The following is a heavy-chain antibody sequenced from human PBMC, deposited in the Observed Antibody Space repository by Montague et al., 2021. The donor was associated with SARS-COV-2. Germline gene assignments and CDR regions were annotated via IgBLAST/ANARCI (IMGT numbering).Heavy chain of an antibody. D-gene: IGHD2-21*02. V-gene: IGHV2-5*02. CDR3: AHRLSTAGGGFGX. Sequence: VKPTQTLTLTCTFSGFSLSTTGVAVGWIRQSPGKALEWLAPIFGDDDKPYSPSLKNRVTITGDTSKNQVVLTVTNMDPVDTATYYCAHRLSTAGGGFGXWGQGTTVTVSS. CDR1: GFSLSTTGVA. J-gene: IGHJ3*01. CDR2: IFGDDDK.